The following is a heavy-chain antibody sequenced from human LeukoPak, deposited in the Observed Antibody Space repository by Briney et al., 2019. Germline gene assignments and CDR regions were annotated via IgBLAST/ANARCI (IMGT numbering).Heavy chain of an antibody. Sequence: GASVTVSCKASGYTFTSYAMHWVGPAPGQRLEWMGWINAGNGNTKYSQKFQGRVTITRDTSASTAYMELSSLRSEDTAVYYCARASRLVGQFDYWGQGALVTVSS. CDR2: INAGNGNT. CDR3: ARASRLVGQFDY. CDR1: GYTFTSYA. D-gene: IGHD1-26*01. J-gene: IGHJ4*02. V-gene: IGHV1-3*01.